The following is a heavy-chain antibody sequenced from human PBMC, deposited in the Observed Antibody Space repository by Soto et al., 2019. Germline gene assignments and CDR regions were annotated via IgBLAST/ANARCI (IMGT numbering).Heavy chain of an antibody. D-gene: IGHD3-9*01. CDR1: GGSVSSGSYY. CDR3: ARLPYYDILTGYSLVFDY. J-gene: IGHJ4*02. CDR2: IYYSGST. Sequence: SETLSLTCTVSGGSVSSGSYYWSWIRQPPGKGLEWIGYIYYSGSTNYNPSLKSRVTISVDTSKNQFSLKLSSVTAADTAVYYCARLPYYDILTGYSLVFDYWGQGTLVTVSS. V-gene: IGHV4-61*01.